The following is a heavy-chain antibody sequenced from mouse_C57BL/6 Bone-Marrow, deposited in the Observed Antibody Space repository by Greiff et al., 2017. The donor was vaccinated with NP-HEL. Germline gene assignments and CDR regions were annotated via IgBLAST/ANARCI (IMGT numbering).Heavy chain of an antibody. CDR3: ARGDYGSSLYYYAMDY. CDR2: INPNNGGT. D-gene: IGHD1-1*01. Sequence: VQLQQSGPELVKPGASVKISCKASGYTFTDYYMNWVKQSHGKSLEWIGDINPNNGGTSYNQKFKGKATLTVDKSSSTAYMELRILTSEDSAVYYCARGDYGSSLYYYAMDYWGQGTSVTVSS. V-gene: IGHV1-26*01. CDR1: GYTFTDYY. J-gene: IGHJ4*01.